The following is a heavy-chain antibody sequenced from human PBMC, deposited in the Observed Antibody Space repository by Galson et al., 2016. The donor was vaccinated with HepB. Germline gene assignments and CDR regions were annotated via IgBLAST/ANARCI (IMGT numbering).Heavy chain of an antibody. J-gene: IGHJ4*02. D-gene: IGHD3-16*01. Sequence: SLRLSCAASGFTFSRFAMHWVRQAPGKGLEWVAVIFFDGKNKYYADSVKGRFTILIDKSKNALFLQMDSLRAEDTAVYYCAKEGLRRSLDNWGQGTLVTVS. CDR2: IFFDGKNK. V-gene: IGHV3-30*04. CDR1: GFTFSRFA. CDR3: AKEGLRRSLDN.